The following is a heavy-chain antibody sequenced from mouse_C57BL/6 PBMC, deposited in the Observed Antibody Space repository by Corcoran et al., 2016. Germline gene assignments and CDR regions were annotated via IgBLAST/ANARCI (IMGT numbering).Heavy chain of an antibody. Sequence: EVQLQQSGPELVKPGASVKIPCKASGYTFTDYNMDWVKQSHGKSLEWIGDINPNNGGTIYNQKFKGKATLTVDKSSSTAYMELRSQTSEDTAVYYCARRPIYYGTYYFDYWGQGTTLTVSS. J-gene: IGHJ2*01. CDR1: GYTFTDYN. CDR3: ARRPIYYGTYYFDY. CDR2: INPNNGGT. V-gene: IGHV1-18*01. D-gene: IGHD2-1*01.